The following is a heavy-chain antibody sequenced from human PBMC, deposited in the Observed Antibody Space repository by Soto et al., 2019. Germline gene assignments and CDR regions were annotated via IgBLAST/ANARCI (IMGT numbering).Heavy chain of an antibody. CDR3: ASWFSVSPYYYYGMDV. D-gene: IGHD3-9*01. CDR1: GFTFISYG. Sequence: GGSQRHSYSASGFTFISYGMHWVRQAPCKGLEWVAVISYDGSNKYYADSVKGRFTISRDNSKNTLYLQMNNLRAEDTAVYYCASWFSVSPYYYYGMDVWGQGTTVTVSS. V-gene: IGHV3-30*03. CDR2: ISYDGSNK. J-gene: IGHJ6*02.